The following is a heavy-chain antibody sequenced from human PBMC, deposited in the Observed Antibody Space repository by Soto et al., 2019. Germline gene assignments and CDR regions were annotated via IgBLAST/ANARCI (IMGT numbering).Heavy chain of an antibody. D-gene: IGHD5-12*01. V-gene: IGHV4-4*07. J-gene: IGHJ4*02. CDR1: GGSINTFY. CDR2: IFSSGST. Sequence: KTSETLSLTCTVSGGSINTFYWSWVRQPAGKGLEWIGRIFSSGSTSFNPSLESRVAVSVDTSKNHFSLNLSSVTAADMAVYYCAREGSYSAYNFAHGIQLWSFDFWGQGALVTSPQ. CDR3: AREGSYSAYNFAHGIQLWSFDF.